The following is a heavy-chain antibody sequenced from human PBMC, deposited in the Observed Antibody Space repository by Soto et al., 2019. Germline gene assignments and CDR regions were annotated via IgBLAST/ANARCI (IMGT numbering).Heavy chain of an antibody. D-gene: IGHD6-19*01. CDR2: ISWNSGSI. Sequence: GGSLRLSCAASGFTFDDYAMHWVRQAPGKGLEWVSGISWNSGSIGYADSVKGRFTISRDNAKNSLYLQMNSLRAEDTALYYCAKGGKSSGWYQYFQHWGQGTLVTVSS. V-gene: IGHV3-9*01. CDR1: GFTFDDYA. CDR3: AKGGKSSGWYQYFQH. J-gene: IGHJ1*01.